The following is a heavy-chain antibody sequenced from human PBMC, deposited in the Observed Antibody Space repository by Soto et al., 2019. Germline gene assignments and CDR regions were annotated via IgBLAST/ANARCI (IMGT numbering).Heavy chain of an antibody. CDR3: ASPYSSSSGYYYYGMDV. CDR2: IYYSGST. CDR1: GGSISSSSYY. D-gene: IGHD6-6*01. Sequence: SETLSLTCTVSGGSISSSSYYWGWIRQPPGKGLEWIGSIYYSGSTYYNPSLKSRVTISVDTSKNQFSLKLSSVTAADTAVYYCASPYSSSSGYYYYGMDVWGQGTTVTVSS. V-gene: IGHV4-39*01. J-gene: IGHJ6*02.